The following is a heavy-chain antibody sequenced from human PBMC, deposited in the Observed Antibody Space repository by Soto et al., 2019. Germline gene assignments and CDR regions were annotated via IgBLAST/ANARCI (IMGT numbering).Heavy chain of an antibody. CDR1: GFTLGSYW. Sequence: EVQLEESGGGLVQPGGSLRLSCAASGFTLGSYWMSWVRQAPGKGLEWLATIKWDAKEKKYVDSVKGRFTMSRDNAKNSLYLQMDSLRAEDTAVYYSARDSGYGSGNSVNHYLDYWGHGTLVTVST. CDR3: ARDSGYGSGNSVNHYLDY. J-gene: IGHJ4*01. CDR2: IKWDAKEK. V-gene: IGHV3-7*01. D-gene: IGHD3-10*01.